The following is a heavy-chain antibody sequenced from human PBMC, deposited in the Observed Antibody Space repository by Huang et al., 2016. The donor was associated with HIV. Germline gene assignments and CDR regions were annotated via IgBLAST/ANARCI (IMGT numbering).Heavy chain of an antibody. CDR2: GNNRGSG. J-gene: IGHJ4*02. Sequence: QVRLEQWGPNLLKPSDTLSLKCAVYGDSFSDYFWTWIRQSPVKGLEWIGEGNNRGSGTHNPSLRSRVSMSVDPSKNQIYLNLTSVSAADSAVYFCARPKMTAIPSDSSWSFFDFWGRGTPVTVSS. D-gene: IGHD3-3*01. CDR1: GDSFSDYF. V-gene: IGHV4-34*01. CDR3: ARPKMTAIPSDSSWSFFDF.